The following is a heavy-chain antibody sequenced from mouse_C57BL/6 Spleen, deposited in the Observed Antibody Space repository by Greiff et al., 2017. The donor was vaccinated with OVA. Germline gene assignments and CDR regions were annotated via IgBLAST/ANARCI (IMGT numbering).Heavy chain of an antibody. V-gene: IGHV6-3*01. D-gene: IGHD1-1*01. CDR1: GFTFSNYW. Sequence: EVKLMESGGGLVQPGGSMKLSCVASGFTFSNYWMNWVRQSPEKGLEWVAQIRLKSDNYATHYAESVKGRFTISRDDSKSSVYLQMNNLRAEDTGIYYCTRYYGSSYYAMDYWGQGTSVNVSS. CDR2: IRLKSDNYAT. J-gene: IGHJ4*01. CDR3: TRYYGSSYYAMDY.